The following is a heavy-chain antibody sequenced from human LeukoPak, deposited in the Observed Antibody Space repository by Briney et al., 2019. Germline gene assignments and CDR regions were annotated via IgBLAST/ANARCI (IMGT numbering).Heavy chain of an antibody. CDR1: GFNFSSYA. D-gene: IGHD3-22*01. J-gene: IGHJ4*02. CDR3: AKTTRYYDSSGYSDY. V-gene: IGHV3-23*01. Sequence: GGSLRLSCAASGFNFSSYAMTWVRQAPGKGLEWVSVISGSGNNTYCADSLKGRFTISRDNSKNTLYLQINSLRAEDSAVYYCAKTTRYYDSSGYSDYWGQGTLVTVSS. CDR2: ISGSGNNT.